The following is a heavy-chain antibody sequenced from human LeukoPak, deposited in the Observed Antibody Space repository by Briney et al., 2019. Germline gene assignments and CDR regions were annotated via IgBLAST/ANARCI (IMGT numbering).Heavy chain of an antibody. CDR3: ARGWGYFDS. Sequence: AETLSLTCTVSGGSVSSYYLSWIRQPPGKGLEWIGYIYYSGSTNYSPSLKSRVTISVDTSKNQFSLKLSSVTAADTAVYYCARGWGYFDSWGQGTLVTVSS. CDR1: GGSVSSYY. CDR2: IYYSGST. J-gene: IGHJ4*02. D-gene: IGHD7-27*01. V-gene: IGHV4-59*08.